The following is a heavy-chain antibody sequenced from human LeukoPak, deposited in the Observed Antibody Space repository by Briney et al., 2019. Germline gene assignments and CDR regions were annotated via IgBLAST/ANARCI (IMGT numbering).Heavy chain of an antibody. CDR1: GFTFSSYG. V-gene: IGHV3-23*01. D-gene: IGHD3-10*01. J-gene: IGHJ6*03. CDR2: ISGSGGST. Sequence: GSLRLSCAASGFTFSSYGMSWVRQAPGKGLEWVSAISGSGGSTYYADSVKGRFTISRDNSKNTLYLQMNSLRAEDTAVYYCAKDGGLLWFGELPRTFYYMDVWGKGTTVTVSS. CDR3: AKDGGLLWFGELPRTFYYMDV.